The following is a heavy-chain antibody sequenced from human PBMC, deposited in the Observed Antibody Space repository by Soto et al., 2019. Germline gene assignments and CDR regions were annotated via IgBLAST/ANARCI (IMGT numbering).Heavy chain of an antibody. Sequence: EGQLLESGGDVVQPGGSLRLSCAASGFTFSSFAMIWVRQAPGKGLECVSAISAGGSSTYYADSVEGRFTISRENSKNTLYLQMNSLRGEDTALYYCAKRLANAEEGNWGQGTLVTVSS. J-gene: IGHJ4*02. CDR3: AKRLANAEEGN. CDR2: ISAGGSST. D-gene: IGHD2-21*01. V-gene: IGHV3-23*01. CDR1: GFTFSSFA.